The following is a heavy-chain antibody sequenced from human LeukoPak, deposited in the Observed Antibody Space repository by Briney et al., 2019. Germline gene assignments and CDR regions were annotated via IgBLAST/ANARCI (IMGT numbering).Heavy chain of an antibody. V-gene: IGHV4-59*01. CDR2: IYYSGST. Sequence: SETLSLTCTVSGGSISSYYWSWIRQPPGKGLEWIGYIYYSGSTNYNPSLKSRVTISVDTPKNQFSLKLSSVTAADTAVYYCARVRRYYDSSGYQALGAFDIWGQGTMVTVSS. D-gene: IGHD3-22*01. CDR3: ARVRRYYDSSGYQALGAFDI. J-gene: IGHJ3*02. CDR1: GGSISSYY.